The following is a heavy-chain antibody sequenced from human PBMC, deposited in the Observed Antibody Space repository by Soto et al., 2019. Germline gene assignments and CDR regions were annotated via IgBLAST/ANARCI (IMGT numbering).Heavy chain of an antibody. CDR3: AKGGDSSSWKNWFDP. V-gene: IGHV3-23*01. CDR2: ISGSGSSI. CDR1: GFTFSNYA. D-gene: IGHD6-13*01. J-gene: IGHJ5*02. Sequence: LRLSCAASGFTFSNYAMTWVRQAPGKGLEWVSGISGSGSSIYYADSVKGRFTISRDNSKNTLYLQMNSLRAEDTAVYYCAKGGDSSSWKNWFDPWGQGTLVTVSS.